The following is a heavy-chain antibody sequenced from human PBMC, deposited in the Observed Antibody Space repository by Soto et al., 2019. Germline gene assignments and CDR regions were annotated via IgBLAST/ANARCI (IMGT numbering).Heavy chain of an antibody. V-gene: IGHV4-39*02. CDR2: IYYTGTT. J-gene: IGHJ4*02. Sequence: QLQLQESSPGLVKPSETLSLTCTVSGGSISSSTYHWAWIRQPPGKGLEWIASIYYTGTTYYSPSLKSRVTISVDTSKNHFSLKLSSVTAAETAVYYCSRERESASEHWGQGTLVTVSS. CDR3: SRERESASEH. CDR1: GGSISSSTYH.